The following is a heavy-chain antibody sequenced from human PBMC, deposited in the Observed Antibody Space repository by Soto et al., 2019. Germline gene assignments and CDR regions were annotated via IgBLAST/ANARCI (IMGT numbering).Heavy chain of an antibody. CDR2: INHSGST. CDR3: ARGWGVRARDFAY. V-gene: IGHV4-34*01. CDR1: GGSFSGYY. J-gene: IGHJ4*02. Sequence: QVQLQQWGAGLLKPSETLSLTCAVYGGSFSGYYWSWIRQPPGKGLEWIGEINHSGSTHYNPSLKSRVTISVDTSKNQFSLKLSSVTAADTAVYYCARGWGVRARDFAYWGQGTLVTVSS. D-gene: IGHD3-10*01.